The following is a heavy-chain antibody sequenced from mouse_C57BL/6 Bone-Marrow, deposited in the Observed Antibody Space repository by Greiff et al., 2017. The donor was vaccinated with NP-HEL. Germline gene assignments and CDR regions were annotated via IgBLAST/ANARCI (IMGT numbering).Heavy chain of an antibody. V-gene: IGHV5-6*01. J-gene: IGHJ2*01. CDR1: GFTFSSYG. CDR3: AHHPY. Sequence: EVQLVESGGDLVKPGGSLKLSCAASGFTFSSYGMSWVRQTPDKRLEWVANISSGGSYTYYPDSVKGRSTISRDTAKNTLYLQMSSLKSDDTAMYYCAHHPYWGQGTTLTVSS. CDR2: ISSGGSYT.